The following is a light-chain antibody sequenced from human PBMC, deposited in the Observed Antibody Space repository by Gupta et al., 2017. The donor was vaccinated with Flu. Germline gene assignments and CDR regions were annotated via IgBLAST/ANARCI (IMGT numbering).Light chain of an antibody. CDR2: AAS. Sequence: AIRMPPSPSSFSASTGDRVTITCRASQGISSYLAWYQQKPGTAPKLLIYAASTLQSGVPSRFSFSGSGTDFTLTISGLQSQDFATAYCQQYQSYPSPLTFGRGTKVEI. J-gene: IGKJ1*01. V-gene: IGKV1-8*01. CDR3: QQYQSYPSPLT. CDR1: QGISSY.